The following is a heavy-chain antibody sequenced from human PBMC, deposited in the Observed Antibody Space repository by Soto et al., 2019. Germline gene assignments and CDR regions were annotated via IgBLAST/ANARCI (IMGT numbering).Heavy chain of an antibody. CDR1: GFSVSTSGVG. Sequence: QITLKESGPTLVKPTQTLTLTCTFSGFSVSTSGVGVGWIRQPPGKALEWLALIYWDDDKRYSPSLKSRLTITKDTSKNQVVLTMTNMDHVDTATYYCAYGDYVGNWFDPWGQGTLVTVSS. V-gene: IGHV2-5*02. D-gene: IGHD4-17*01. CDR2: IYWDDDK. J-gene: IGHJ5*02. CDR3: AYGDYVGNWFDP.